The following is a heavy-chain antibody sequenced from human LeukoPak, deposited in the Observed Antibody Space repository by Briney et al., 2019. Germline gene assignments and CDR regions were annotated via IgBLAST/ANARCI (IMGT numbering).Heavy chain of an antibody. Sequence: ASVTVSCTASGYTFTSYGISWVRQAPGQGLEWMGWISAYYGNTNYAQKLQGRGTMTTDTSTGTAYMELRSLRSDDTAVYYCARVTTVRGVIIGNDDYWGQGTLVTVSS. V-gene: IGHV1-18*01. CDR2: ISAYYGNT. CDR3: ARVTTVRGVIIGNDDY. J-gene: IGHJ4*02. D-gene: IGHD3-10*01. CDR1: GYTFTSYG.